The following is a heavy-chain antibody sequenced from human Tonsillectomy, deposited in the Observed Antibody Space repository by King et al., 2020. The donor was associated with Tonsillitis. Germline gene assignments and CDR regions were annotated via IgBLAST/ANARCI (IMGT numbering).Heavy chain of an antibody. CDR3: ARGPQSHLLRSEDDAFDG. D-gene: IGHD3-3*01. CDR1: GYTFTAYY. V-gene: IGHV1-46*01. J-gene: IGHJ3*01. CDR2: VSPSEGST. Sequence: VQLVESGAEVKKPGASVNVSCKASGYTFTAYYLHWVRQAPGQGLEWMGIVSPSEGSTSYSEKFQGRVTMTRDTSTNTLYMELSSLRSEDKAVEYCARGPQSHLLRSEDDAFDGWGQGTMVT.